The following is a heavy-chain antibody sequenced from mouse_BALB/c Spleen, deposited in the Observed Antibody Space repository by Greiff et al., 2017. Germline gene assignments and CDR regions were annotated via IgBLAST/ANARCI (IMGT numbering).Heavy chain of an antibody. CDR1: GFSLTSYG. D-gene: IGHD2-10*01. Sequence: VQLQQSGPSLVQPSQSLSITCTVSGFSLTSYGVHWVRQSPGKGLEWLGVIWRGGSTDYNAAFMSRLSITKDNSKSQVFFKINSLQADDTAIYYCAKKEGPYYGLYYYAMDYWGQGTSVTVSS. CDR3: AKKEGPYYGLYYYAMDY. CDR2: IWRGGST. V-gene: IGHV2-5-1*01. J-gene: IGHJ4*01.